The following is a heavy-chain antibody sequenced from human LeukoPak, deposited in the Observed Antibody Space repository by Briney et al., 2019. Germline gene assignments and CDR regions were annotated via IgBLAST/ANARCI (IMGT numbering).Heavy chain of an antibody. CDR3: ARATFDSRGYYYEGKY. CDR2: INHSGST. D-gene: IGHD3-22*01. V-gene: IGHV4-34*01. Sequence: SETLSLTCAVYGGSLSGYYWNWIRQSPGKGLEWIGEINHSGSTNYNPSLKSRVTISVDTSKNQFSLKLSSVTAADTAVYYCARATFDSRGYYYEGKYWGQGTLVTVSS. CDR1: GGSLSGYY. J-gene: IGHJ4*02.